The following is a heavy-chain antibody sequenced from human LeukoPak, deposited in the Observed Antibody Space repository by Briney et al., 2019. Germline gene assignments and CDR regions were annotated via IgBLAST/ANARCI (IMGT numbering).Heavy chain of an antibody. D-gene: IGHD3-10*01. CDR1: GYTFTDYY. CDR3: ARAANYDGSGSYYNDY. V-gene: IGHV1-2*02. CDR2: INPNSGGT. J-gene: IGHJ4*02. Sequence: ASVKVSCKASGYTFTDYYMHWVLQAPGQGLEWMGWINPNSGGTNYAQKFKGRVTMTRDTSISTAYMELSRLRSDDTAVYYRARAANYDGSGSYYNDYWGQGTLVTVSS.